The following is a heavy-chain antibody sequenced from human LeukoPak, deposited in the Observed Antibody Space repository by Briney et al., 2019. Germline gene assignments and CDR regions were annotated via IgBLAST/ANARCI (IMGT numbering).Heavy chain of an antibody. Sequence: GGSLRLSCAASGFTFSSYAMHWVRQAPGKGLEWVAVISYDGSNKYYADSVKGRFTISRDNSKNTLYLQMNGLRAEDTAVYYCASLYCSSTSCYGGYYYGMDVWGQGTTVTVSS. CDR2: ISYDGSNK. V-gene: IGHV3-30-3*01. CDR1: GFTFSSYA. J-gene: IGHJ6*02. CDR3: ASLYCSSTSCYGGYYYGMDV. D-gene: IGHD2-2*01.